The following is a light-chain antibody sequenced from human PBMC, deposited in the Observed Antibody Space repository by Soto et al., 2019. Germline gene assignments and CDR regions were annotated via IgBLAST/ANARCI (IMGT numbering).Light chain of an antibody. CDR3: LQQNSYPLT. CDR2: VAS. V-gene: IGKV1-17*01. J-gene: IGKJ4*01. Sequence: DIQMTQSPSSLSASVGDRVTTTCRARQGIRNDLAWYQEKPGKAPKRLIYVASRLQSGVPSRFSGSGSGTEFTLTISSLQPEDSATYYCLQQNSYPLTFGGGTKVEIK. CDR1: QGIRND.